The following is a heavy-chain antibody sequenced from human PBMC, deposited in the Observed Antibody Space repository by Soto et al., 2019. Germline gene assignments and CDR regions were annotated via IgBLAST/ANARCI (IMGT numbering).Heavy chain of an antibody. J-gene: IGHJ4*02. D-gene: IGHD2-8*02. Sequence: PSETLSLTCTVSGGSIGSYYWSWIRQPPGKGLEWIGYIYYSGSTNYNPSLKSRVTISVDTSKNQFSLKLSSVTAADTAVYYCARDDTLTGGFASWGQGVLVTVSS. V-gene: IGHV4-59*01. CDR3: ARDDTLTGGFAS. CDR2: IYYSGST. CDR1: GGSIGSYY.